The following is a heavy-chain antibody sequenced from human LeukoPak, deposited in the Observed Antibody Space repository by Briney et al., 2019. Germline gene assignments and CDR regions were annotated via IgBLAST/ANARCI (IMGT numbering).Heavy chain of an antibody. J-gene: IGHJ4*02. CDR2: IYYSGST. CDR3: ARVNPGPMFGFGGGFDY. V-gene: IGHV4-31*03. CDR1: GGSISSGGYY. Sequence: SQTLSLTCTVSGGSISSGGYYWSWIRQHPGKGREWIGYIYYSGSTYYNPSLKRRVTISVDTSKNQFSLKLSSVTAADTAVYYCARVNPGPMFGFGGGFDYWGQGTLVTVSS. D-gene: IGHD3-16*01.